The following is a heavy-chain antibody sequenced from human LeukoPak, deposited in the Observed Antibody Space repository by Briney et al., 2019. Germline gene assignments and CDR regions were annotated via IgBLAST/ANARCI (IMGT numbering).Heavy chain of an antibody. D-gene: IGHD6-13*01. CDR1: GFTFNTYA. V-gene: IGHV3-48*04. Sequence: GGSLRLSCAASGFTFNTYAMNWVRQAPGKGLEWVSYISSDGRTIYYADSVKGRFTISRDNAKNSLYLQMNSLRAEDTAFYYCARGQLVGDYWGQGTLVTVSS. J-gene: IGHJ4*02. CDR2: ISSDGRTI. CDR3: ARGQLVGDY.